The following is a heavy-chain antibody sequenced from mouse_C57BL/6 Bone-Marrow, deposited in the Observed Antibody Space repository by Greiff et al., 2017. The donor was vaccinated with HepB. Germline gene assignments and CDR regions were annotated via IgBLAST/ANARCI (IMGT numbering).Heavy chain of an antibody. J-gene: IGHJ3*01. CDR3: TRPVVARGFAY. CDR2: IDPETGGT. D-gene: IGHD1-1*01. Sequence: VQLQQSGAELVRPGASVTLSCKASGYTFTDYEMHWVKQTPVHGLEWIGAIDPETGGTAYNQKFTGKAILTADKSSSTAYVELRSLTSEDSAVCYCTRPVVARGFAYWGQGTLVTVSA. V-gene: IGHV1-15*01. CDR1: GYTFTDYE.